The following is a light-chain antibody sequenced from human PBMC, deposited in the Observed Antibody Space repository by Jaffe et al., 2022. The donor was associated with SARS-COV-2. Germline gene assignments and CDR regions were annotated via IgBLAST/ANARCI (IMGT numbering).Light chain of an antibody. CDR1: NSDIGNNY. V-gene: IGLV1-51*01. CDR2: DND. Sequence: QSVLTQPPSVSAAPGQKVTISCSGTNSDIGNNYVSWYQHLPGTVPKLLIFDNDKRPSGTPDRFSGSKSGTSATLAITGLQTGDEADYYCGTRDSSLGGFTWMFGGGTKLTVL. J-gene: IGLJ3*02. CDR3: GTRDSSLGGFTWM.